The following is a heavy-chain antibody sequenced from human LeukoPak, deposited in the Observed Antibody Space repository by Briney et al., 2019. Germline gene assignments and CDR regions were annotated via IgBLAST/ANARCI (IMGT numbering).Heavy chain of an antibody. D-gene: IGHD5-12*01. J-gene: IGHJ4*02. CDR3: ARWDIRGTAHQLDY. CDR2: ISWNSGSI. CDR1: GFTFDDYA. Sequence: QTGGSLRLSCAASGFTFDDYAMHWVRQARGKGLEWVSGISWNSGSIVYADSVKFRFTISRDNAKNSLYLHMNSLRAEDTALYYCARWDIRGTAHQLDYWGQGTLVTVSS. V-gene: IGHV3-9*01.